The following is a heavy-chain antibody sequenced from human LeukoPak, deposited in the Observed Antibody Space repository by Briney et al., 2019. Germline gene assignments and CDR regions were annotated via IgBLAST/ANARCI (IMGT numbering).Heavy chain of an antibody. Sequence: GGSLRLSCAASGFTFSSYAMSWVRQAPGKGLEWVSAISGSGGSTYYADSVKGRFTISRDNSKNTLYLQMNSLRAEDTAVYHCAKDTRYPLYYFDYWGQGTLVTVSS. CDR2: ISGSGGST. J-gene: IGHJ4*02. CDR3: AKDTRYPLYYFDY. V-gene: IGHV3-23*01. CDR1: GFTFSSYA. D-gene: IGHD1-14*01.